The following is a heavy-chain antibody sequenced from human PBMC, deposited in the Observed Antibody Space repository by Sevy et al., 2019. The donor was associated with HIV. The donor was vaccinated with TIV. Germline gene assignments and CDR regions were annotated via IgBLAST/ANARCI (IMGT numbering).Heavy chain of an antibody. J-gene: IGHJ6*02. CDR2: IYTTGST. CDR3: ARASSTPSIQLWPIDYYYGMDI. V-gene: IGHV4-4*07. Sequence: SETLSLTCTVSGGSISSYYWSWIRQPAGKGLEWIGRIYTTGSTNYNPSLKSRVTMSVDTSKNQFSLKLSSVTAADTAVYYCARASSTPSIQLWPIDYYYGMDIWGQGTTVTVSS. CDR1: GGSISSYY. D-gene: IGHD5-18*01.